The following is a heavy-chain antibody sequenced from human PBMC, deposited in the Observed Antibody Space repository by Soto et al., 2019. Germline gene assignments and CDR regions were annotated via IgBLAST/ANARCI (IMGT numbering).Heavy chain of an antibody. CDR3: ARSRNLDV. CDR1: GGSFSGWH. Sequence: QVQVQQWGAGLLKFSETLSLTCAVNGGSFSGWHWNWIRQPPGKGLEWIGEASHTGGTNYNPSLESRVTISVDRSRSQLSLKLTSVSAAGTAVYYCARSRNLDVWGPGTTVIVSS. D-gene: IGHD1-1*01. CDR2: ASHTGGT. J-gene: IGHJ6*02. V-gene: IGHV4-34*01.